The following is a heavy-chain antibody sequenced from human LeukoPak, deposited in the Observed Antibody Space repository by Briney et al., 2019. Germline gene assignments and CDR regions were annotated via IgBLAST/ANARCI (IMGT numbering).Heavy chain of an antibody. CDR3: AASGYSYGYGGPYYYYGMDV. D-gene: IGHD5-18*01. V-gene: IGHV3-74*01. J-gene: IGHJ6*02. Sequence: HSGGSLRLSCAASGFTFSSYWMHWVRQAPGKGLVWVSRINSDGSSTSYADSVKGRFTISRDNAKNTLYLQMNSLRAEDTAVYYCAASGYSYGYGGPYYYYGMDVWGQGTTVTVSS. CDR1: GFTFSSYW. CDR2: INSDGSST.